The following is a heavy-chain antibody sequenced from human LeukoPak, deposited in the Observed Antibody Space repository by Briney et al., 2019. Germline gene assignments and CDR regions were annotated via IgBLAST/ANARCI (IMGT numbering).Heavy chain of an antibody. CDR1: GYTFTSYG. V-gene: IGHV1-18*01. CDR2: ISAYNGNT. Sequence: ASVKVSCKASGYTFTSYGISWVRQAPGQGLEWMGWISAYNGNTNYAQKLKGRVTMTTDTSTSTAYMELRSLRSDDTAVYYCARDESGYSSDAFDIWGQGTMVTVSS. J-gene: IGHJ3*02. CDR3: ARDESGYSSDAFDI. D-gene: IGHD5-18*01.